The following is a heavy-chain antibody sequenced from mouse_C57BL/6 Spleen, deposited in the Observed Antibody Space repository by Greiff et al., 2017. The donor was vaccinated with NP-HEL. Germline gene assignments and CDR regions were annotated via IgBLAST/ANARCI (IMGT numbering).Heavy chain of an antibody. CDR3: THYEGFAY. Sequence: VQLQQSGAELVRPGASVKLSCTASGFNIKDDYMHWVKQRPEQGLEWIGWIDPENGDTEYASKFQGKAPITADTSSNTAYLQLSSLTSEDTAVYYCTHYEGFAYWGQGTLVTVSA. CDR2: IDPENGDT. CDR1: GFNIKDDY. V-gene: IGHV14-4*01. D-gene: IGHD2-4*01. J-gene: IGHJ3*01.